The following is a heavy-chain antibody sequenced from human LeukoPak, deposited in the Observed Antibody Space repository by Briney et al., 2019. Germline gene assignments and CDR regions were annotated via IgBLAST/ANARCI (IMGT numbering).Heavy chain of an antibody. Sequence: PSGTLSLTCAVSGGSISSSNWWSWVRQPPGKGLEWIGEIYHSGSTNYNPSLKSRVTISVDTSKNQFSLKLSSVTAADTAVYYCARLSGSYHRGYFDYWGQGTLVTVSS. V-gene: IGHV4-4*02. J-gene: IGHJ4*02. D-gene: IGHD1-26*01. CDR3: ARLSGSYHRGYFDY. CDR2: IYHSGST. CDR1: GGSISSSNW.